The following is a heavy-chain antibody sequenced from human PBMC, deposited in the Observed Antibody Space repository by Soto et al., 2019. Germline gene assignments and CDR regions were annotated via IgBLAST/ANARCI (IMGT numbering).Heavy chain of an antibody. CDR2: ISGYNGNT. CDR1: GYTFTNYG. CDR3: ARLRLRITVTPNSLPYFAY. V-gene: IGHV1-18*01. D-gene: IGHD4-17*01. J-gene: IGHJ4*02. Sequence: QVQLVQSGAEVKKPGASVKVSCKASGYTFTNYGINWVRQAPGQGLEWMGWISGYNGNTNYAQKLQGRVTMTTDTSTSTAYMELRSLRSDDTAVYYCARLRLRITVTPNSLPYFAYWGQGTLVTVSS.